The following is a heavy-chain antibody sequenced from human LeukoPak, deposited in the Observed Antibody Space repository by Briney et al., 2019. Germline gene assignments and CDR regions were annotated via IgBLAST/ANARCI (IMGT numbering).Heavy chain of an antibody. CDR2: IKADGSEK. CDR1: GFTFSSYW. J-gene: IGHJ6*03. V-gene: IGHV3-7*01. Sequence: PGGSLRLSCAASGFTFSSYWMSWVRQAPGKGLEWVANIKADGSEKYYVDSVKGRFTISRDNAKNSLYLQMNSLRAEDTAVYYCARASWDYGDYSYYYYKDLGGKGTTVTVSS. D-gene: IGHD4-17*01. CDR3: ARASWDYGDYSYYYYKDL.